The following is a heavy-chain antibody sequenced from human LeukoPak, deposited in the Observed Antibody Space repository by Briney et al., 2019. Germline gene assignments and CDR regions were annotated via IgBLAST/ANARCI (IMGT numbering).Heavy chain of an antibody. CDR1: GFTFSGYG. V-gene: IGHV3-30*18. Sequence: PGGSLRLSCAASGFTFSGYGMHWVRQAPGKGLEWVAVISYDGSNKYYADSVKGRFTISRDNSKNTLYLQMNSLRAEDTAVYYCAKSYSSSGYPWHFDYWGQGTLVTVSS. D-gene: IGHD3-22*01. J-gene: IGHJ4*02. CDR3: AKSYSSSGYPWHFDY. CDR2: ISYDGSNK.